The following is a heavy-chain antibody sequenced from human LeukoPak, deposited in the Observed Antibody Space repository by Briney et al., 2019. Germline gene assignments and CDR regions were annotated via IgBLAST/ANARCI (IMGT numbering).Heavy chain of an antibody. Sequence: SETLSLTCAVYGGSFSGYYWSWIRQPPGKGLEWIGEINHSGSTNYNPSLKSRVTISVDTSKNQFSLKLSSVTAADTAVYYCAREACGGDCYSGFWFDPWGQGTLVTVSS. V-gene: IGHV4-34*01. D-gene: IGHD2-21*02. CDR3: AREACGGDCYSGFWFDP. CDR1: GGSFSGYY. J-gene: IGHJ5*02. CDR2: INHSGST.